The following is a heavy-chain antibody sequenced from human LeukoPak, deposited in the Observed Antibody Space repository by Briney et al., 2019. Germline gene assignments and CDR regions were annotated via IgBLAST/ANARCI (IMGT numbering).Heavy chain of an antibody. D-gene: IGHD3-9*01. CDR3: AKEGARVDWLGYYFDY. J-gene: IGHJ4*02. CDR1: GFIFSSYG. V-gene: IGHV3-30*18. Sequence: GGSLRLSYAASGFIFSSYGMHWVRQAPGKGLEWVAVVSYDGSNKYYADSVKGRFTISRDNSKNTLYLQMNSLRAEDTAVYYCAKEGARVDWLGYYFDYWGQGTLVTVSS. CDR2: VSYDGSNK.